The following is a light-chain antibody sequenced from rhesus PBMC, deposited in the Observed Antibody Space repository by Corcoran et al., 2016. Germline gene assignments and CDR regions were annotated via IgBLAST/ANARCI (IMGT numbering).Light chain of an antibody. J-gene: IGKJ4*01. Sequence: DIQMTQSPSSLSASVGDTVTITCRASQGINTWLTWYQQKPGKAPKLLIYKASSLQSGVPSRFSGTESVTDFTLTISSLQSEDFASYYCQQYIDRPLTFGGGTKVELK. CDR1: QGINTW. CDR3: QQYIDRPLT. V-gene: IGKV1-22*01. CDR2: KAS.